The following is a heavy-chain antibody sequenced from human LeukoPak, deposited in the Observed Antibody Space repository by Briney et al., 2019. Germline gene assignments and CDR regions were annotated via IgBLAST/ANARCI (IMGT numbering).Heavy chain of an antibody. J-gene: IGHJ6*02. Sequence: GGSLRLSCAASGFTFSSYGMHWARQAPGKGLEWVAVISYDGSNKYYADSVKGRFTISRDNSKNTLYLQMNSLRAEDTAVYYFAKVSYRAIAARPHYYYGMDVWGQGTTVTVSS. CDR1: GFTFSSYG. CDR2: ISYDGSNK. D-gene: IGHD6-6*01. V-gene: IGHV3-30*18. CDR3: AKVSYRAIAARPHYYYGMDV.